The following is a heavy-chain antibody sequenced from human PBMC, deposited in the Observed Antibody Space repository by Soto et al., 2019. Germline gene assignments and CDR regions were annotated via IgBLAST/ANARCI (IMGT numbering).Heavy chain of an antibody. CDR2: ISSSGSTI. Sequence: GGSLRLSCAASGFTFSDYYMSWIRQAPGKGLEWVSYISSSGSTIYYADSVKGRFTISRDNAKNSLYLQMNSLRAEDTAVYYCAKVKPPGYFDYWGQGTLVTVPS. J-gene: IGHJ4*02. CDR1: GFTFSDYY. V-gene: IGHV3-11*01. CDR3: AKVKPPGYFDY.